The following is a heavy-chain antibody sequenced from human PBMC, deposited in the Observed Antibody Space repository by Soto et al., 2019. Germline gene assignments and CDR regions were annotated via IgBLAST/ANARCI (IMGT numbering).Heavy chain of an antibody. D-gene: IGHD5-12*01. CDR1: GFTFSSYA. J-gene: IGHJ4*02. CDR3: AREGGYVFLDY. Sequence: QVQLVESGGGVVQPGRSLRPSCAASGFTFSSYAMHWVRQAPGKGLEWVAVISYDGSNKYYADSVKGRFTISRDNSKNTLYLQMNSLRAEDTAVYYCAREGGYVFLDYWGQGTLVTVSS. CDR2: ISYDGSNK. V-gene: IGHV3-30-3*01.